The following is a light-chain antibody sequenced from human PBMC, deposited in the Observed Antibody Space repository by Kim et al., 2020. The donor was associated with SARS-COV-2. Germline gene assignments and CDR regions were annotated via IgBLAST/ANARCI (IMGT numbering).Light chain of an antibody. CDR3: QTWGTGTNWV. Sequence: QLVLTQSPSASASLGASVKLTCTLSSGHSNYAIAWHQQQPEKGPRYLMKVNSDGSHSKGGGIPDRFSGSSSGAERYLTISSLQSEDEADYYCQTWGTGTNWVFGGGTQLTV. V-gene: IGLV4-69*02. CDR2: VNSDGSH. J-gene: IGLJ3*02. CDR1: SGHSNYA.